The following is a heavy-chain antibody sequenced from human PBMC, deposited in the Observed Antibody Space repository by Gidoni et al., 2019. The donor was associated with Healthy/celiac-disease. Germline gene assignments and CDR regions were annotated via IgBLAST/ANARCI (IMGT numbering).Heavy chain of an antibody. V-gene: IGHV4-59*01. CDR1: GGSISSYY. CDR3: ARVRLRLTFDY. J-gene: IGHJ4*02. D-gene: IGHD5-12*01. Sequence: QVQLQESGPGLVKPSETLSLTCTVSGGSISSYYWSWIRQPPGKGLEWIGYLYYSGSTNYHPSLKSRVTISVDTSKNQFSLKLSSGTAADTAVYYCARVRLRLTFDYWGQGTLVTVSS. CDR2: LYYSGST.